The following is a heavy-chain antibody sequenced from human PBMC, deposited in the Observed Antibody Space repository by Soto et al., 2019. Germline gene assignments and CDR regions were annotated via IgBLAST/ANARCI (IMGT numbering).Heavy chain of an antibody. CDR2: IIPIFDTP. Sequence: QVQLVQSGAEVKKPGSSVKVSCKASGGTFSSFAISWVRQAPGQGLEWMARIIPIFDTPNYAQKFQGRVTITADESTSTAYMELSSLRSEDTAVYYCVGYYYNTRGYYYDYWGQGTLVTVSS. CDR1: GGTFSSFA. J-gene: IGHJ4*02. D-gene: IGHD3-22*01. CDR3: VGYYYNTRGYYYDY. V-gene: IGHV1-69*18.